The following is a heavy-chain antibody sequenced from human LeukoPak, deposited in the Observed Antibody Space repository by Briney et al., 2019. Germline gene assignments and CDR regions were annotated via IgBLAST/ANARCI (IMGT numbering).Heavy chain of an antibody. CDR3: AKVRDGYNSPFDY. CDR2: IYENGGTT. V-gene: IGHV3-23*01. D-gene: IGHD5-24*01. CDR1: GFTFRSHA. Sequence: GGSLRLSCVGSGFTFRSHAMSWVRQAPEKGLEFVSGIYENGGTTYYADSVKGRFSISRDNSKNTLYLQMDSLRGEDTAVYYCAKVRDGYNSPFDYWGQGTLVTVSS. J-gene: IGHJ4*02.